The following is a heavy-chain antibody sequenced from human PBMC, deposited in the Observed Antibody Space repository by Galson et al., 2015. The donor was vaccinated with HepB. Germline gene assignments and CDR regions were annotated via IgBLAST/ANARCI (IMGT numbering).Heavy chain of an antibody. Sequence: SLRLSCAASGFTFDDYGTSWVRQAPGKGLEWVSGINWNGGSTGYADSVKGRFTISRDNAKNSLYLQMNSLRAEDTALYYCARTQDPSSGYYFPFDYWGQGTLVTVSS. CDR2: INWNGGST. V-gene: IGHV3-20*04. D-gene: IGHD3-22*01. J-gene: IGHJ4*02. CDR3: ARTQDPSSGYYFPFDY. CDR1: GFTFDDYG.